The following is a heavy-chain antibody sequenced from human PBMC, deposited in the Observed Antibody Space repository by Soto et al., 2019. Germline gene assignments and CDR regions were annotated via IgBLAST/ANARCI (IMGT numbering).Heavy chain of an antibody. CDR1: GFTFSDYY. Sequence: GGSLRLSCAASGFTFSDYYMSWIRQAPGKGLEWVSYISSSGSTIYYADSVKGRFTVSRDNAKNSLYLQMNSLRAEDTAVYYCSGYYSYAFDIWGQGTMVTVSS. V-gene: IGHV3-11*01. J-gene: IGHJ3*02. CDR2: ISSSGSTI. D-gene: IGHD3-22*01. CDR3: SGYYSYAFDI.